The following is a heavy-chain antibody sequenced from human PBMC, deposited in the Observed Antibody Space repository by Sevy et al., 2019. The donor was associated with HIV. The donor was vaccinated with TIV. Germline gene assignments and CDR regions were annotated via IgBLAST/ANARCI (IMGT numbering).Heavy chain of an antibody. V-gene: IGHV4-39*01. CDR1: GGSISSSRYY. CDR3: ARRYDYVWGARTNWFDP. Sequence: SESLSLTCTVSGGSISSSRYYWGWIRQPPGKGLEWIGSIYYSGSTYYNPSLKSRVTISVDTSKNQLSQKLSSVTAADTAVYYCARRYDYVWGARTNWFDPWGQGTLVTVSS. D-gene: IGHD3-16*01. CDR2: IYYSGST. J-gene: IGHJ5*02.